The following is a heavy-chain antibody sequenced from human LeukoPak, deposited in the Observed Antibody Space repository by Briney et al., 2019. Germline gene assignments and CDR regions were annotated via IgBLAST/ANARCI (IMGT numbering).Heavy chain of an antibody. CDR2: ISGSGGST. CDR1: GFTFSSYA. D-gene: IGHD5-18*01. V-gene: IGHV3-23*01. CDR3: AKDGGQLWFSYMDV. J-gene: IGHJ6*03. Sequence: GGSLRLSCAASGFTFSSYAMSWVRQAPGKGLEWVSAISGSGGSTYYADSVKGRFTISRDNSKNTLYLQMNSLRAEDTAVYYCAKDGGQLWFSYMDVWGKGTTVTVSS.